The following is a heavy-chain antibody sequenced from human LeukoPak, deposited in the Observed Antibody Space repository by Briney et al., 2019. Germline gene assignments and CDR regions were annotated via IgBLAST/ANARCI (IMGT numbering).Heavy chain of an antibody. V-gene: IGHV1-46*01. CDR3: AIVRDGYNDAYDI. CDR1: GGTFSSYA. Sequence: ASVKVSCEAAGGTFSSYAISWVRQAPGQGLEWMGIINPSGGSTNYAQNFQARVTVTRDTSTSTVYMELSSLRSEDTAVYYCAIVRDGYNDAYDIWGQGTMVTVPS. D-gene: IGHD5-24*01. CDR2: INPSGGST. J-gene: IGHJ3*02.